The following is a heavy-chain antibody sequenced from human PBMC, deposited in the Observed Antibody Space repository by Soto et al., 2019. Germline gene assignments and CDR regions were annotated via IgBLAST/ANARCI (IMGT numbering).Heavy chain of an antibody. V-gene: IGHV3-21*01. CDR2: ISSSSSYI. CDR1: GFTFSSYS. CDR3: AREGVGWLPGDFGL. Sequence: EVQLVESGGGLVKPGGSLRLSCAASGFTFSSYSMNWVRQAPGKGLEWVSSISSSSSYIYYADSVKGRFTISRDNAKNSLYRQMNSLRGEDTAVYYCAREGVGWLPGDFGLWGQGTLVTVSS. D-gene: IGHD7-27*01. J-gene: IGHJ4*02.